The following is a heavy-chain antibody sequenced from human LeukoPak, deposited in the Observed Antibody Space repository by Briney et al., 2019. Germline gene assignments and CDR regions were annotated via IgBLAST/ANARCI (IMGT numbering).Heavy chain of an antibody. D-gene: IGHD6-6*01. V-gene: IGHV4-4*07. J-gene: IGHJ4*02. CDR1: GGSMSTGH. CDR2: IYISGST. Sequence: SETLSLTCTVSGGSMSTGHWNWIRQPAGKGLEWIGRIYISGSTNYNPSLKSRVTVSVDTSKNLFSLNLRSVTAADTAVYYCAREGAARPGFDYWGQGTLVTVSS. CDR3: AREGAARPGFDY.